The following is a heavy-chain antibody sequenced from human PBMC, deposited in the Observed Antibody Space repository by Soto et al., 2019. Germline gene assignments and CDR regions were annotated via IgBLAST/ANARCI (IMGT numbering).Heavy chain of an antibody. Sequence: SETLSLTCAVYGGSFSGYYWSWIRQPPGKGLEWIGEINHSGSTNYNPSLKSRVTISVDTSKNQFSLKLSSVTAADTAVYYCARGEYDSSGYYYFGYYYYGMDVWGQGTTVTVS. CDR2: INHSGST. CDR3: ARGEYDSSGYYYFGYYYYGMDV. CDR1: GGSFSGYY. V-gene: IGHV4-34*01. J-gene: IGHJ6*02. D-gene: IGHD3-22*01.